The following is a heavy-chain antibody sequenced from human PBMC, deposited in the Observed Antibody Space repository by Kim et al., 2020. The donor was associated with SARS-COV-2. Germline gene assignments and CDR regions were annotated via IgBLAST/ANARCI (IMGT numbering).Heavy chain of an antibody. J-gene: IGHJ3*02. Sequence: SETLSLTCTVSGGSVSSGSYYWSWIRQPPGKGLEWIAYIYYSGSTNYNPSLKSRVTISLDTSKNQFSLKLSSVTAADTVVYYCARDLGGSSDAFDIWGQGTMVTVSS. CDR2: IYYSGST. CDR3: ARDLGGSSDAFDI. V-gene: IGHV4-61*01. CDR1: GGSVSSGSYY.